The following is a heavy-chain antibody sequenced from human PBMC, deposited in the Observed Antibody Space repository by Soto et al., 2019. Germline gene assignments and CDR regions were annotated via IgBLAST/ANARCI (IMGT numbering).Heavy chain of an antibody. D-gene: IGHD6-19*01. CDR1: GFIFNAYG. CDR3: AGGWFFFDY. CDR2: ISSDGNNK. J-gene: IGHJ4*02. V-gene: IGHV3-30*03. Sequence: GGSLRLSCAASGFIFNAYGMHWARQAPGKGLEWVAGISSDGNNKYYADSVKGRFTISRDNSKNTLYLQMNRLRTEDTAVYYCAGGWFFFDYCGQGTLVTVSS.